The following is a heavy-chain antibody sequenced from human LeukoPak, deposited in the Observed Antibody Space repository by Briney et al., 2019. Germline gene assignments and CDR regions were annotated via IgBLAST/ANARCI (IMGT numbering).Heavy chain of an antibody. V-gene: IGHV3-7*01. CDR1: GFTFSSYW. CDR3: ARAPIGRAYAFDI. CDR2: IKLDGSEK. J-gene: IGHJ3*02. D-gene: IGHD1-26*01. Sequence: GGSLRLSCAASGFTFSSYWMTWVRQAPGKGLEWVANIKLDGSEKYYVDSVKGRFTISRDNAKNSLYLQMNSLRAEDTAMYYCARAPIGRAYAFDIWGQGTMVTVSS.